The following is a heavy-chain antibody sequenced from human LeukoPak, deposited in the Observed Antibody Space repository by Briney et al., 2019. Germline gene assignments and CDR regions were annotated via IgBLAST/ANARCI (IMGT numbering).Heavy chain of an antibody. D-gene: IGHD3-10*01. Sequence: SQTLSLTCTVSGASISSGDYYWSWIRQPPGKGLEWIGYIYYGGSTYYNPSLKSRVTISLDTSKNHFSLKLNSVTAADTAVYYCAREYYYGSGSARAFDLWGRGTLVTVSS. J-gene: IGHJ4*02. V-gene: IGHV4-30-4*01. CDR1: GASISSGDYY. CDR2: IYYGGST. CDR3: AREYYYGSGSARAFDL.